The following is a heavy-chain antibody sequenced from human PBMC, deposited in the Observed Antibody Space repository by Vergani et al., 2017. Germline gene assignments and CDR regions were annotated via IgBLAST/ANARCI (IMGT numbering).Heavy chain of an antibody. J-gene: IGHJ5*02. CDR2: LTGGGGST. Sequence: EVQLLESGGSLKQPGGSVRLSCAASGFTFSTYAMHWVRQAPGKGLEWVSALTGGGGSTYYAASFKGRFIISRDNSRDTLYLQMNSLRDEDTGVYYCARDLRLLYNRFDPWGQGTLVTVSS. D-gene: IGHD1-14*01. CDR1: GFTFSTYA. CDR3: ARDLRLLYNRFDP. V-gene: IGHV3-23*01.